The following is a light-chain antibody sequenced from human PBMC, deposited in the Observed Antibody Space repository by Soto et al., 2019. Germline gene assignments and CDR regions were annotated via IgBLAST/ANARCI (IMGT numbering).Light chain of an antibody. CDR2: GAS. V-gene: IGKV3-15*01. Sequence: EIVMTQSPATLSVSPGERATLSCRASQSVSSNLAWYQQKPGQAPRLLIYGASTRATGIPARFSGSGSGTEITLTISSLQSDDFAVCYCQKDNNWWTFGQGTKVEIK. CDR3: QKDNNWWT. CDR1: QSVSSN. J-gene: IGKJ1*01.